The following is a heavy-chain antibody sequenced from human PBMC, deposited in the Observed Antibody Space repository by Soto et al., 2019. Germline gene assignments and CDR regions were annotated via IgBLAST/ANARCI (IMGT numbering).Heavy chain of an antibody. CDR3: ARDLNYYDSSGYHY. Sequence: QVQLVQSGAEVKKPGSSVKVSCKASGGTFSSYAISWVRQAPGQGLEWMGGIIPIFGTANYAQKFQGRVTITADESTSTAYIELISLRSKDTAVYYCARDLNYYDSSGYHYWGQGTLVTVSS. J-gene: IGHJ4*02. V-gene: IGHV1-69*01. D-gene: IGHD3-22*01. CDR1: GGTFSSYA. CDR2: IIPIFGTA.